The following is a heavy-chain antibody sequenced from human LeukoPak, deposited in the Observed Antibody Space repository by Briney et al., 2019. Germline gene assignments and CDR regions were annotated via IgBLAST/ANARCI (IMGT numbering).Heavy chain of an antibody. CDR2: IYYSGST. J-gene: IGHJ4*02. CDR3: ARESPSMVRDVFDY. Sequence: PSETLSLTCTVSGDSISSGDYYWSWIRQPPGKRLEWIGSIYYSGSTYYNPSLKSRVTISVDTSENQFSLKLSSVTAADTAVYYCARESPSMVRDVFDYWGQGTLVTVSS. V-gene: IGHV4-39*07. CDR1: GDSISSGDYY. D-gene: IGHD3-10*01.